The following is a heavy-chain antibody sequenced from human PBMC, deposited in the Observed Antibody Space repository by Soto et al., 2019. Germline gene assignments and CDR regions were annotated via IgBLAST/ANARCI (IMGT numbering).Heavy chain of an antibody. D-gene: IGHD1-26*01. Sequence: GGSLRLSCETSGFSFSVYGMHWVRQAPGKGLEWVAVIWYDASKQFYAASVEGRFTISRDNSKNAVYLEMNSLRPEDTAVYYCAKGLLAIVGTTLPRDAFNIWGQGTMVTVSS. CDR3: AKGLLAIVGTTLPRDAFNI. J-gene: IGHJ3*02. V-gene: IGHV3-30*02. CDR2: IWYDASKQ. CDR1: GFSFSVYG.